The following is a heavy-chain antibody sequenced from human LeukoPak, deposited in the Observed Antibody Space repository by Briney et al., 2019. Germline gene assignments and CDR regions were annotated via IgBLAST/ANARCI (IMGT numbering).Heavy chain of an antibody. CDR3: AKMVREFYTISYYFDY. D-gene: IGHD2-8*01. V-gene: IGHV3-23*01. J-gene: IGHJ4*02. CDR1: GFTFSSYA. Sequence: GGSLRLACAVSGFTFSSYAMNWVRQAPGKGLEWVSGISGSGAGTYYADSVKGRFTISRDNSKNTLYLQMNSLRAEDTAVYYCAKMVREFYTISYYFDYWGQGTLVTVSS. CDR2: ISGSGAGT.